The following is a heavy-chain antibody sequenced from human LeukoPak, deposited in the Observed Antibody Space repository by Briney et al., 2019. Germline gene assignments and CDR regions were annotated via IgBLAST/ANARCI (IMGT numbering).Heavy chain of an antibody. CDR1: GYTFTGYY. D-gene: IGHD1-1*01. CDR3: ARDISVGNSLGY. V-gene: IGHV1-3*01. CDR2: INAGNGNT. J-gene: IGHJ4*02. Sequence: ASVKVSCKASGYTFTGYYMHWVRQAPGQGLEWMGWINAGNGNTKYSQKFQGRVTITRDTSASTAYMELSSLRSEDTAVYYCARDISVGNSLGYWGQGTLVTVSS.